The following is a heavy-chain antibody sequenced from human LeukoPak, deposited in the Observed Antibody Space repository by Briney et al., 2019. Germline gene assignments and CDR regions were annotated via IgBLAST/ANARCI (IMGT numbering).Heavy chain of an antibody. Sequence: PGGSLRLSCAVSGCTFSSYGMHWVRQAPGKGLEWVAFIRNDGSNKYYADSVKGRFTISRDNSKNTLYLQMNSLRAEDTAVYYCAKDIAVAGTLADYGGQGTRVTVSS. J-gene: IGHJ4*02. D-gene: IGHD6-19*01. CDR1: GCTFSSYG. V-gene: IGHV3-30*02. CDR2: IRNDGSNK. CDR3: AKDIAVAGTLADY.